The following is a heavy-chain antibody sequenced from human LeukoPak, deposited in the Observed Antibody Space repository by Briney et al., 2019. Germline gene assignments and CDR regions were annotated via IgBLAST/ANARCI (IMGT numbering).Heavy chain of an antibody. J-gene: IGHJ4*02. CDR1: GFTFDDYT. CDR2: ISWDGNST. CDR3: AKDMRAVAVAGTGAFEY. Sequence: GGSLRLSCAASGFTFDDYTMHWVRQAPGKGLEWVSLISWDGNSTNYADSVKGRFTISRDNSKNSLCLQMNSLRTEDTALYYCAKDMRAVAVAGTGAFEYWGQGTLVTVSS. D-gene: IGHD6-19*01. V-gene: IGHV3-43*01.